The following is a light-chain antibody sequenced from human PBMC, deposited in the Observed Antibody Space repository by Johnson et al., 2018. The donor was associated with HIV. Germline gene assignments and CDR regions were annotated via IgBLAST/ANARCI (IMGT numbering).Light chain of an antibody. CDR2: GND. V-gene: IGLV1-51*02. CDR1: SSNIGNNY. J-gene: IGLJ1*01. CDR3: GTWDSSLSVGV. Sequence: QSVLTQPPSVSAAPGQKVTISCSGSSSNIGNNYVSWYQQLPGTAPKLLIYGNDKRPSGIPARFSGSKSGTSATLGITGLQTGDEADYYCGTWDSSLSVGVFGTGTKVTVL.